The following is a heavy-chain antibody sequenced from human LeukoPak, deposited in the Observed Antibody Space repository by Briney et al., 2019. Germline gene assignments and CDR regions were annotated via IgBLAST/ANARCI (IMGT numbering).Heavy chain of an antibody. Sequence: GGSLRLSCAASGFTFSNAWMSWVRQAPGKGLEWVGRIKSKPDGGTIDYAAPVKGRFTISRDNSKNTLYLQMNSLRADDTAVYYCAKDTAISGSHRTLGFDYWGQGTLVIVSS. D-gene: IGHD2-21*02. CDR3: AKDTAISGSHRTLGFDY. CDR2: IKSKPDGGTI. V-gene: IGHV3-15*01. J-gene: IGHJ4*02. CDR1: GFTFSNAW.